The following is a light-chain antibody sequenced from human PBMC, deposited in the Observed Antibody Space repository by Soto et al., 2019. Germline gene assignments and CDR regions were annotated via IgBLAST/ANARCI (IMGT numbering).Light chain of an antibody. J-gene: IGKJ5*01. CDR2: SAS. V-gene: IGKV1-12*01. CDR3: RQANSFPIT. CDR1: QRSSSW. Sequence: DIQMTPSPSSVSASVGDRVTITCRARQRSSSWLSWYQQKPGKAPKLLIYSASSLQSGAPSRLSGSGSGTDVTLTISSLQPEDFATYYCRQANSFPITCGRGTRLLSK.